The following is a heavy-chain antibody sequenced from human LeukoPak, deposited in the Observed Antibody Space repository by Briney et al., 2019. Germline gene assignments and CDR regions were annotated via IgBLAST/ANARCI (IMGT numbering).Heavy chain of an antibody. J-gene: IGHJ4*02. CDR3: ARVGSGYYYGY. Sequence: KPSETLSLTCAVYGGSFSGYYWSWIRQPPGKGLQWIGEINHSGSTNYNPSLKSRVTISVDTSKNQFSLKLSSVTAADTAVYYCARVGSGYYYGYWGQGTLLTVSS. CDR2: INHSGST. CDR1: GGSFSGYY. D-gene: IGHD3-22*01. V-gene: IGHV4-34*01.